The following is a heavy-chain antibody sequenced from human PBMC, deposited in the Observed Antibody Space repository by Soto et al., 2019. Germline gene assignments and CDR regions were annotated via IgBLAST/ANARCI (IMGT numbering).Heavy chain of an antibody. J-gene: IGHJ6*02. V-gene: IGHV3-23*01. CDR2: ISGSGGST. D-gene: IGHD3-3*02. CDR3: AKFLDISLDYYYYYGMDV. CDR1: GFTFSDYT. Sequence: PGGSLRLSCAASGFTFSDYTMSWVRQAPGKGLEWVSAISGSGGSTYYADSVKGRFTISRDNSKNTLYLQMNSLRAEDTAVYYCAKFLDISLDYYYYYGMDVWGQGTTVTVSS.